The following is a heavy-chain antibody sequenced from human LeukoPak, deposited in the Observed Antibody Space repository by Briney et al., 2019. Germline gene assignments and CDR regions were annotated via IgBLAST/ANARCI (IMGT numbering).Heavy chain of an antibody. J-gene: IGHJ5*02. D-gene: IGHD3-10*01. V-gene: IGHV4-4*02. Sequence: SGTLTLTCAVSGGSISSSNWWSWVRQPSGKGLEWIGEIYHSGSTNYNPSLKSRVTISVDKSKNQFSLKLSSVTAADTAVYYCASGRITMVRGVIITGWFDPWGQGTLVTVSS. CDR3: ASGRITMVRGVIITGWFDP. CDR2: IYHSGST. CDR1: GGSISSSNW.